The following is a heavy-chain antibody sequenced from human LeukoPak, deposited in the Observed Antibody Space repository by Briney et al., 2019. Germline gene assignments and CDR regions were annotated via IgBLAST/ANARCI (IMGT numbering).Heavy chain of an antibody. V-gene: IGHV1-2*06. Sequence: ASVKVSCKASGYTFTGYYMHWVRQAPGQGLEWMGRINPNSGGTNYAQKFQGRVTMTRDTSISTAYMELSRLRSDDAAMYYCARFSPGSYYDAFDIWGQGTMVTVSS. CDR2: INPNSGGT. D-gene: IGHD1-26*01. CDR3: ARFSPGSYYDAFDI. CDR1: GYTFTGYY. J-gene: IGHJ3*02.